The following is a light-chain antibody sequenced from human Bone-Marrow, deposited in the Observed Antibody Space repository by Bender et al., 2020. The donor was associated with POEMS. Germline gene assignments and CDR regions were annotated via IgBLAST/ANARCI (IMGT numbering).Light chain of an antibody. CDR3: QSYDRSNVV. V-gene: IGLV6-57*01. Sequence: NFMLTQPHSVSESPGKTVTISCTRTSGRIASSYVQWYQQRPGSSPTTVIFVNSQRPSGLPARFSGSIDSSSNSASLTISGLKTEDEADYYCQSYDRSNVVFGGGTKVTVL. J-gene: IGLJ2*01. CDR1: SGRIASSY. CDR2: VNS.